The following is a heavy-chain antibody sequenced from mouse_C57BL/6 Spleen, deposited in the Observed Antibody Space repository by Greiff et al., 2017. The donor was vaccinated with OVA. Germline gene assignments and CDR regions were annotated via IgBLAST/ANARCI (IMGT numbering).Heavy chain of an antibody. D-gene: IGHD4-1*01. CDR2: IYPRSGNT. CDR1: GYTFTSYG. CDR3: ARWTGTNYFDY. J-gene: IGHJ2*01. Sequence: VQLQQSGTELARPGASVKLSCKASGYTFTSYGISWVKQRTGQGLEWIGEIYPRSGNTYYNEKFKGKATLTADKSSSTAYMELRSLTSEDSAVYFCARWTGTNYFDYWGQGTTLTVSS. V-gene: IGHV1-81*01.